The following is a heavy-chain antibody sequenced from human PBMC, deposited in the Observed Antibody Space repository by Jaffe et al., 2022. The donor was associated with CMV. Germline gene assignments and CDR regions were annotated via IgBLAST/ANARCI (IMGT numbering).Heavy chain of an antibody. D-gene: IGHD3-22*01. CDR1: GFTFSSYA. V-gene: IGHV3-23*01. CDR3: AKDSFGVTMIVVVRELDY. Sequence: EVQLLESGGGLVQPGGSLRLSCAASGFTFSSYAMSWVRQAPGKGLEWVSAISGSGGSTYYADSVKGRFTISRDNSKNTLYLQMNSLRAEDTAVYYCAKDSFGVTMIVVVRELDYWGQGTLVTVSS. J-gene: IGHJ4*02. CDR2: ISGSGGST.